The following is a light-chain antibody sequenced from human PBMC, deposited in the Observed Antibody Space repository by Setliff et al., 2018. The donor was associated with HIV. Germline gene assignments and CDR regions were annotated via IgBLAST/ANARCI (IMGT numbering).Light chain of an antibody. V-gene: IGLV7-46*01. J-gene: IGLJ3*02. Sequence: QAVVTQEPSLTVSPGGTVTITCGSSTGAVTSGHYPYWFQQKPGQAPRTLIYDTSNKHSWTPARFSGSLLGGKAALTLSGAQPEDEAAYYCFLSYSGARRVFGGGTKVTGL. CDR2: DTS. CDR3: FLSYSGARRV. CDR1: TGAVTSGHY.